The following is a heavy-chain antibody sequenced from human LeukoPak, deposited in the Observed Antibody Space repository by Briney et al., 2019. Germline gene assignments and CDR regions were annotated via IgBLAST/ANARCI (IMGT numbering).Heavy chain of an antibody. V-gene: IGHV5-10-1*01. CDR1: GYRFTSYW. CDR2: IDPSDSYT. D-gene: IGHD6-6*01. CDR3: ARREQLAEIIDY. Sequence: GESLKISCQGSGYRFTSYWISWVRQMPGKGLEWIGRIDPSDSYTNYSPSFQGHVTISADKSISTAYLQWSSLNASDTAMYYCARREQLAEIIDYWGQGTLVTVSS. J-gene: IGHJ4*02.